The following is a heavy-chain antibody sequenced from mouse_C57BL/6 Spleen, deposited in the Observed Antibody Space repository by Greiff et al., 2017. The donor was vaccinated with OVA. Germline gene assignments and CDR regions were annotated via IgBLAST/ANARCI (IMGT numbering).Heavy chain of an antibody. V-gene: IGHV1-52*01. J-gene: IGHJ2*01. D-gene: IGHD1-1*01. CDR3: ARFNYYGSSDDY. CDR2: IDPSDSET. CDR1: GYTFTSYW. Sequence: QVQLQQPGAELVRPGSSVKLSCKASGYTFTSYWMHWVKQRPIQGLEWIGNIDPSDSETHYNQKFKDKATVTVDKSSSTAYMQLSSLTAEDYEVYSCARFNYYGSSDDYWGQGTTLTVSS.